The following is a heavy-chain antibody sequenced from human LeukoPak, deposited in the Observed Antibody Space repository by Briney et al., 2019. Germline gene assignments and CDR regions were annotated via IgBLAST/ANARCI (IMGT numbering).Heavy chain of an antibody. CDR3: ARDDSSRDDSGGYHY. J-gene: IGHJ4*02. V-gene: IGHV4-4*07. CDR2: IHMSGST. D-gene: IGHD3-22*01. Sequence: SETLSLTCTVSGDSINSYHWSGIRQPAGKGLEWIGRIHMSGSTNYNPSLRSRVAISMDNSKNQFSLKLRSVTAADTAVYYCARDDSSRDDSGGYHYWGQGTLVTISS. CDR1: GDSINSYH.